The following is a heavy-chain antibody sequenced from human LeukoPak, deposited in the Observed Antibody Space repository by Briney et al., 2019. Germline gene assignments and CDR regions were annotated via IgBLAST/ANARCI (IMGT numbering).Heavy chain of an antibody. V-gene: IGHV4-34*01. CDR1: GGSFSGYY. Sequence: SETLSLTCAVYGGSFSGYYWSWIRQPPGKGLEWIGEINHSGSTNYNPSLKSRVTIPVDTSKNQFSLKLSSVTAADTAVYYCARSVGYYYGSGSYYGYYYYMDVWGKGTTVTISS. J-gene: IGHJ6*03. CDR3: ARSVGYYYGSGSYYGYYYYMDV. CDR2: INHSGST. D-gene: IGHD3-10*01.